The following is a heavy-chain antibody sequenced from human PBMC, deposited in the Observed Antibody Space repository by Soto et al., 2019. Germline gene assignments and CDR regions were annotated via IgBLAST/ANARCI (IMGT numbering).Heavy chain of an antibody. CDR2: INHSGST. Sequence: QVQLQQWGAGLLKPSETLSLTCAVYGGSFSGYYWSWIRQPPGKGLEWIGEINHSGSTNYNPSLKSRVTISVDTSKNQFSLKLSSVTAADTAVYYCARCPMTTVTSPFDYWGQGTLVTVSS. V-gene: IGHV4-34*01. D-gene: IGHD4-17*01. CDR1: GGSFSGYY. J-gene: IGHJ4*02. CDR3: ARCPMTTVTSPFDY.